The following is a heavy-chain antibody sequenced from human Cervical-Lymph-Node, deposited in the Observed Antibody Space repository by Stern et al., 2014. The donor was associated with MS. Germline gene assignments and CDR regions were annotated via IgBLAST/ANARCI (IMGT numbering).Heavy chain of an antibody. CDR1: GGAVSDYY. V-gene: IGHV4-59*02. J-gene: IGHJ2*01. CDR2: ISDTATT. D-gene: IGHD2-21*02. Sequence: QVQLQESGPGLVKPSETLSLTCTVSGGAVSDYYWTWIRKRPGKGLEWIGYISDTATTNYNPSLHTRVTITFHKTQNKASLPTTTVTAADTAVYYCARDPSTTASDWFFDLWGRGSLVTVSS. CDR3: ARDPSTTASDWFFDL.